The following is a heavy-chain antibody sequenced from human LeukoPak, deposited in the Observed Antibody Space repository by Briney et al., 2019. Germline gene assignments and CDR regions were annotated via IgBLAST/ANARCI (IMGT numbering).Heavy chain of an antibody. D-gene: IGHD3-10*01. CDR3: AKEILLWFGEIPYFDY. V-gene: IGHV3-30*18. Sequence: PGGSLRLSCAASGFTFSSYGMHWVRQAPGKGLEWVAVISYDGSNKYYADSVKGRFTISRDNSKNTLYLQMNSLRAEDTAVYYCAKEILLWFGEIPYFDYWGQGPLVTVSS. CDR2: ISYDGSNK. J-gene: IGHJ4*02. CDR1: GFTFSSYG.